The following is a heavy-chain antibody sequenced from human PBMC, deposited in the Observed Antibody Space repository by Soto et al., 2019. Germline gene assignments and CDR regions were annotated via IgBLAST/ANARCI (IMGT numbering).Heavy chain of an antibody. J-gene: IGHJ6*02. D-gene: IGHD3-3*01. CDR2: ISANNGNT. Sequence: QVQLVQSGAEVKKPGASVKVSCKASGYTFTSYGISWVRQAPGQGLEWMGWISANNGNTNYAQKLQGIVTMTTDTPTSTVYIGLWSLRSDDTAVYYCSGELLRFLEWSALDVLGQGTTVTVSS. CDR1: GYTFTSYG. V-gene: IGHV1-18*01. CDR3: SGELLRFLEWSALDV.